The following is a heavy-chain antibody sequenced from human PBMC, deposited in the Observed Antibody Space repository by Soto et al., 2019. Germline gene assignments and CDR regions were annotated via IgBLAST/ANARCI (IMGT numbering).Heavy chain of an antibody. CDR1: GGTFSSYR. D-gene: IGHD6-13*01. Sequence: QVQLVQSGAEVKKPGSSVKVSCKASGGTFSSYRINWVRQAPGQGLEWVGGIVPIYRTADYAQKFQGRVTITADESARTCYMELRSLKSQGTGVYYCVRDSGAKLSSSWGQGTLVTVSS. CDR2: IVPIYRTA. J-gene: IGHJ4*02. V-gene: IGHV1-69*01. CDR3: VRDSGAKLSSS.